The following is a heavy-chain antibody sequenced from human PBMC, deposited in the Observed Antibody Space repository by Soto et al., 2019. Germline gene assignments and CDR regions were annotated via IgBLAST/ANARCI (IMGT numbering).Heavy chain of an antibody. J-gene: IGHJ3*02. V-gene: IGHV4-31*03. D-gene: IGHD4-17*01. CDR3: ARDPLSSYGDYGGAFDI. Sequence: PSETLSLTCFVSGYSITAGGYYWSWIRHHPGKGLEWIGYIYYSGSTYYNPSLKSRVTISVDTSKNQFSLKLSSVTAADTAVYYCARDPLSSYGDYGGAFDIWGQGTMVTVSS. CDR2: IYYSGST. CDR1: GYSITAGGYY.